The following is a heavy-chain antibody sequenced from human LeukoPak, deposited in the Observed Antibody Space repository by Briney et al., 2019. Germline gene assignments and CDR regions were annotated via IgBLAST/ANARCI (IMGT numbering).Heavy chain of an antibody. Sequence: GGSLRLSCAAFGFTFSSYAMGWVRQAPGKGLEWVSAISGSGDSTYYADPVKGRFTISRDNSKNMLYLQMSSMRAKDTAVYYCATAARQVSGIVSARDYWGQGTLVTVSS. CDR1: GFTFSSYA. CDR3: ATAARQVSGIVSARDY. J-gene: IGHJ4*02. V-gene: IGHV3-23*01. D-gene: IGHD6-13*01. CDR2: ISGSGDST.